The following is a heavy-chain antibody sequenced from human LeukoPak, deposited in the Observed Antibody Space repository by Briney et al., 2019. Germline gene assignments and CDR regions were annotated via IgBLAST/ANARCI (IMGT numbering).Heavy chain of an antibody. Sequence: GGSLRLSCAASGFTFTSYAMSWVRQAPGKGLEWVSAISGSGGSTYYADSVKGRFTISRDNSKNTLYLQMNSLRAEDTAVYYCAKDTGCYYDSSGYWYWGQGTLVTVSS. J-gene: IGHJ4*02. CDR1: GFTFTSYA. D-gene: IGHD3-22*01. V-gene: IGHV3-23*01. CDR2: ISGSGGST. CDR3: AKDTGCYYDSSGYWY.